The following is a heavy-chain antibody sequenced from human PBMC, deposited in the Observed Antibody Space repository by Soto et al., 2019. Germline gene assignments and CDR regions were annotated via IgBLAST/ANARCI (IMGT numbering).Heavy chain of an antibody. J-gene: IGHJ6*03. Sequence: GSLRLSCSASGLTFSSYAMSWGRQAPGEGLEWVSAISGSGGSTYYADSVKGRFTISRDNSKNTLYLQMNSLRAEDTAVYYCANGDYGDSHYYYYYYMYVCGKGTSVIVSS. D-gene: IGHD4-17*01. CDR2: ISGSGGST. V-gene: IGHV3-23*01. CDR1: GLTFSSYA. CDR3: ANGDYGDSHYYYYYYMYV.